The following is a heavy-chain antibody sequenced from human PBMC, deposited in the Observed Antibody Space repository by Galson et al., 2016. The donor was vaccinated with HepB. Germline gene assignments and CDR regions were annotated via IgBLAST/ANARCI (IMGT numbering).Heavy chain of an antibody. V-gene: IGHV3-7*01. CDR2: IKQDGSEI. J-gene: IGHJ4*02. D-gene: IGHD5-18*01. CDR3: ARKIQLDY. Sequence: SLRLSCAASGFTFRSYWMSWVRQAPGKGLEWVANIKQDGSEIYYVDSVKGRFTISRDNAKNSLYLQMNSLRAEDTAVYFCARKIQLDYWGQGILVTVSS. CDR1: GFTFRSYW.